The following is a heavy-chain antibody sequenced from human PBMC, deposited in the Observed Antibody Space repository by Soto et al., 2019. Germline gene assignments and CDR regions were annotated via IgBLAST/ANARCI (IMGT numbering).Heavy chain of an antibody. J-gene: IGHJ5*02. Sequence: QVQLVQSGAEVKKPGSSVKVSCKASGGTFSSYAITWVRQAPGQGLEWMGGIIPIFGTANYAQKFQGRVTSTADESXSXXYMELSSLRSEAPAVYYCARDRGPSSGYYPYWFDPWGQGTLVTVSS. V-gene: IGHV1-69*12. CDR2: IIPIFGTA. CDR1: GGTFSSYA. D-gene: IGHD3-22*01. CDR3: ARDRGPSSGYYPYWFDP.